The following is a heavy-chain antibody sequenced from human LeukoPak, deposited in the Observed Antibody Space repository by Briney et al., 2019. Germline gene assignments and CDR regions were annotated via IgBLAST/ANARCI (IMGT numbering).Heavy chain of an antibody. Sequence: GGSLRLSCVASGFTFSSYAMHWVRQAPGKGLEWGAVISYDGSNKYYADSVKGRFTISRDNSKNTLYLQMNSLRAEDTAVYYCARAQIAGYVWGSYRSYYFDYWGQGTLVTVSS. J-gene: IGHJ4*02. D-gene: IGHD3-16*02. CDR2: ISYDGSNK. V-gene: IGHV3-30-3*01. CDR3: ARAQIAGYVWGSYRSYYFDY. CDR1: GFTFSSYA.